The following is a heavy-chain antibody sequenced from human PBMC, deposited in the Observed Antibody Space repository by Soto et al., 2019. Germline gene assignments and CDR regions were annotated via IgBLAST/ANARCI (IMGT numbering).Heavy chain of an antibody. D-gene: IGHD2-15*01. CDR3: ARTVVGPYYFDY. Sequence: GXSVKVSCEAAGGTFRSFAIICVRQAPGQGLEWMGGIIPIFGTANYSQKFQGRVTITADESTSTAYMELSSLRSEDTAVYYCARTVVGPYYFDYWGQGTLVTVSS. J-gene: IGHJ4*02. CDR1: GGTFRSFA. CDR2: IIPIFGTA. V-gene: IGHV1-69*01.